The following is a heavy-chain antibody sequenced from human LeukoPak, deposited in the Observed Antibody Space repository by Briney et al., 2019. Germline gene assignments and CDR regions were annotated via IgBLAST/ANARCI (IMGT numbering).Heavy chain of an antibody. CDR1: GFTFSSYA. D-gene: IGHD1-20*01. CDR2: ISGSGGST. J-gene: IGHJ4*02. Sequence: PGGSLRLSCAASGFTFSSYAMSWVRQAPGKGLEWVSAISGSGGSTYYADSVKGRLTISRDNSKNTLYLQMNSLRAEDTAVYYCAKAKTRITGLFDYWGQGTLVTVSS. V-gene: IGHV3-23*01. CDR3: AKAKTRITGLFDY.